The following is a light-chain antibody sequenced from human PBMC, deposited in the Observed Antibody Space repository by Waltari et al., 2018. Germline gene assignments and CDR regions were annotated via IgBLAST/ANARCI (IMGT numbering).Light chain of an antibody. CDR2: EVS. J-gene: IGLJ2*01. CDR1: SSDVGGYNY. CDR3: SSYTSGSTLVV. Sequence: QSALTQPASVSGSPGQSITISCTVTSSDVGGYNYASWYQQHPGKAPKLMIYEVSNRPSGVSNRFSGSKSGNTASLTISGLQAEDEADYYCSSYTSGSTLVVFGGGTKLTVL. V-gene: IGLV2-14*01.